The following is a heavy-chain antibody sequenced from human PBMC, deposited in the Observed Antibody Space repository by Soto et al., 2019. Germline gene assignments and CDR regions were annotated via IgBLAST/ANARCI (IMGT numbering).Heavy chain of an antibody. CDR1: GFILSDCA. CDR3: ARNLSWGSNWYYYMDV. CDR2: FSSSSSVL. V-gene: IGHV3-48*01. D-gene: IGHD7-27*01. J-gene: IGHJ6*03. Sequence: EVQLVESGGGLVQPGGSLRLSCATSGFILSDCAMNWVRQAPGKGLEWVSYFSSSSSVLDYADSVKGRFTVSRDNARNSLYLQMNSLRAEDTAVYYCARNLSWGSNWYYYMDVWGKGTTVTVSS.